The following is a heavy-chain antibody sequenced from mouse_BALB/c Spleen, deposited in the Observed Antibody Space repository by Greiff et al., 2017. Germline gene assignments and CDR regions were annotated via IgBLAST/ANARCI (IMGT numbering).Heavy chain of an antibody. Sequence: EVQLQQSGPGLVKPSQSLSLTCTVTGYSITSDYAWNWIRQFPGNKLEWMGYISYSGSTSYNPSLKSRISITRDTSKNQFFLQLNSVTTEDTATYYCARDYGYDGGYWYFDVWGAGTTVTVSS. V-gene: IGHV3-2*02. CDR1: GYSITSDYA. CDR3: ARDYGYDGGYWYFDV. J-gene: IGHJ1*01. CDR2: ISYSGST. D-gene: IGHD2-2*01.